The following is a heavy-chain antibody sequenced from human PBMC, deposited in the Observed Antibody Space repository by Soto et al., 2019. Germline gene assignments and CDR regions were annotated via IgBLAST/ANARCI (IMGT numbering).Heavy chain of an antibody. CDR3: ARATPVTSSFFFYGLDV. J-gene: IGHJ6*02. V-gene: IGHV4-30-4*01. D-gene: IGHD4-17*01. Sequence: QVQLHESGPGLVKPSQTLSLTCTVSGGSISDDDYYWNWIRQSPGKGLEWIGHIYYNGNTYYNPSLKSRLTMSLDTSQNQFSLHLTSVIAADSALYFCARATPVTSSFFFYGLDVWGPGTTVTVSS. CDR2: IYYNGNT. CDR1: GGSISDDDYY.